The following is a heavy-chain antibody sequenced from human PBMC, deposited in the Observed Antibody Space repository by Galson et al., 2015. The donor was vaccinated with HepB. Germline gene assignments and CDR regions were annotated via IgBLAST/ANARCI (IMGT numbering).Heavy chain of an antibody. CDR3: ATRAMGQDYYYYYMDV. D-gene: IGHD5-18*01. Sequence: SLRLSCAASGFTFSSYSMNWVRRAPGKGLEWVSYISSSSSTIYYADSVKGRFTISRDNAKNSLYLQMNGLRDEDTAVYYCATRAMGQDYYYYYMDVWGKGTTVTVSS. J-gene: IGHJ6*03. CDR2: ISSSSSTI. CDR1: GFTFSSYS. V-gene: IGHV3-48*02.